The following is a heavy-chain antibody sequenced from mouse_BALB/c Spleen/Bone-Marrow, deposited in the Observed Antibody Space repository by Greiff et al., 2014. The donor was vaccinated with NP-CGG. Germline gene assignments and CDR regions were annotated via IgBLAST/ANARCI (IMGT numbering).Heavy chain of an antibody. CDR1: GFSLTSYG. CDR3: ARDYYGSLYAMDY. J-gene: IGHJ4*01. D-gene: IGHD1-1*01. CDR2: IWAGGST. V-gene: IGHV2-9*02. Sequence: VMLVESGPGLVAPSQSLSITCTVSGFSLTSYGVHWVRQPPGKGLEWLGVIWAGGSTNYNSALMSRLSISKDNSKSQVFLKMNSLQTDDTAMHYCARDYYGSLYAMDYWGQGTSVTVSS.